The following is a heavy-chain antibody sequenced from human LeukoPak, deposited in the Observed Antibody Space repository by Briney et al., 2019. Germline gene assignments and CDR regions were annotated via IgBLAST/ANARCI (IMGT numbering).Heavy chain of an antibody. Sequence: PSETLSLTCTVSGGSISSSSYYWGWVRQPPGKGLEWIGSIYYSGSTYYNPSLKSRVTISVDTSKNQFSLKLSSVTAADTAVYYCARHLSYDSRAFDIWGQGTMVTVSS. D-gene: IGHD3-22*01. CDR2: IYYSGST. J-gene: IGHJ3*02. CDR1: GGSISSSSYY. V-gene: IGHV4-39*01. CDR3: ARHLSYDSRAFDI.